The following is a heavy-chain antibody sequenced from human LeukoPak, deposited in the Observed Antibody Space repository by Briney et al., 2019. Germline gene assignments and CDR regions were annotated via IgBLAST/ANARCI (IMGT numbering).Heavy chain of an antibody. CDR2: IYYTGST. CDR1: GGSISSYY. V-gene: IGHV4-59*01. CDR3: ASVYQHGMDV. J-gene: IGHJ6*02. Sequence: PSETLSLTCTVSGGSISSYYWSWIRQPPGKGLEWIGYIYYTGSTSYNPSLKSRVTISMDTSKNQFSLKLSSVTAADSAVYYCASVYQHGMDVWGQGTTVTVSS. D-gene: IGHD2-2*01.